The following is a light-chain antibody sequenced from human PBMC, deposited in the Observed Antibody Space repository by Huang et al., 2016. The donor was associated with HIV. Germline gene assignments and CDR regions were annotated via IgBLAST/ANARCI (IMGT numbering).Light chain of an antibody. CDR2: SAS. CDR3: QQYDKWPPGLT. Sequence: EVVMTQSPAILSVSPGERATLSCRASQSVTSNLAWYQQKPGQAPRLLIYSASTRATGIPARFSGSGSGTEFTLTISSLQSEDFAVYYCQQYDKWPPGLTFGGGTKVEI. J-gene: IGKJ4*01. CDR1: QSVTSN. V-gene: IGKV3-15*01.